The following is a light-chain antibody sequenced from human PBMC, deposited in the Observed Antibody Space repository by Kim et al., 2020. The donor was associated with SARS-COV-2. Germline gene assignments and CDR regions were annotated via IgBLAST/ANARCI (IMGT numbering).Light chain of an antibody. CDR2: WAS. V-gene: IGKV4-1*01. CDR3: QQYSDTPRT. J-gene: IGKJ1*01. CDR1: QSVLYSSNNKNY. Sequence: AAINSKSSQSVLYSSNNKNYLAWYQQKPGQPPKLLIYWASTRESGVPDRFSGSGSGTDFSLTISSLQAEDVAVYYCQQYSDTPRTFGQGTKVDIK.